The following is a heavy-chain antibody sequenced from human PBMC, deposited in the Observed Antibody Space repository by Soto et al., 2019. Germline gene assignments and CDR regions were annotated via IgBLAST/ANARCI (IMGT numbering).Heavy chain of an antibody. J-gene: IGHJ4*02. CDR1: GYTFTSYA. Sequence: QVQLVQSGAEEKKPGASVKVSCKASGYTFTSYAMHWVRQAPGQRLEWMGWINAGNGNTKYSQKFQGRVTITRDTTASTGYKELRSPGLEGTGGYYWSGSIGVVTAPDYRGQGTLVTVSS. D-gene: IGHD2-21*02. CDR3: SGSIGVVTAPDY. CDR2: INAGNGNT. V-gene: IGHV1-3*05.